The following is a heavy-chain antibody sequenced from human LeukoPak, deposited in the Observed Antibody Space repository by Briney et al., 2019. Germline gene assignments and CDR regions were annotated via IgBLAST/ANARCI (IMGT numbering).Heavy chain of an antibody. CDR1: GYTFTSYG. D-gene: IGHD3-22*01. J-gene: IGHJ4*02. Sequence: GASVKVSCKASGYTFTSYGISWVRQAPGQGLEWMGWINPNSGGTNYAQKFQGRVTMTRDTSISTAYMELSRLRSDDTAVYYCARDPYDSSEGISDYWGQGTLVTVSS. CDR3: ARDPYDSSEGISDY. V-gene: IGHV1-2*02. CDR2: INPNSGGT.